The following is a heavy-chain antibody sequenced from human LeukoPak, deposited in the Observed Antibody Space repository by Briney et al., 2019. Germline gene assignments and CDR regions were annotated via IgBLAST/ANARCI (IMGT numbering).Heavy chain of an antibody. V-gene: IGHV4-59*08. D-gene: IGHD3-10*01. Sequence: SETLSLTCTVSGGSISSYYWSWIRQPPGKGLEWIGYIYYSGSTYYNPSLKSRVTISVHTSKNQFSLKLSSVTAADTAVYYCARHVSGGYGSGSYRAREAFDYWGQGTLVTVSS. CDR1: GGSISSYY. CDR2: IYYSGST. J-gene: IGHJ4*02. CDR3: ARHVSGGYGSGSYRAREAFDY.